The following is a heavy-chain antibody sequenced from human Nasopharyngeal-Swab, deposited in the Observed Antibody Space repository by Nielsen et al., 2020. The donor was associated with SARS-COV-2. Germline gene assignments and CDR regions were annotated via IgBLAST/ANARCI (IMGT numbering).Heavy chain of an antibody. V-gene: IGHV3-30*18. J-gene: IGHJ4*02. D-gene: IGHD3-22*01. CDR1: GFTFSSYG. Sequence: GGSLRLSCAASGFTFSSYGMHWVRQAPGKGLEWVAVISYDGSNKYYADSVKGRFTISRDNSKNTLYLQMSSLRAEDTAVYYCAKQWLLGGHIDYWGQGTLVTVSS. CDR3: AKQWLLGGHIDY. CDR2: ISYDGSNK.